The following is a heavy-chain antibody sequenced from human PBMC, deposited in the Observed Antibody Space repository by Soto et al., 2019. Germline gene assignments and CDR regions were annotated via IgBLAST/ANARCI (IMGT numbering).Heavy chain of an antibody. V-gene: IGHV4-31*03. CDR2: IYYSGST. CDR3: ARTKSYDILTGYYNPFDY. CDR1: GGSISSGGYY. Sequence: SSETLSLTCTVSGGSISSGGYYWSWIRQHPGKGLEWIGYIYYSGSTYYNPSLKSRVTISVDTSKNHFSLKLSSVTAADTAVYYCARTKSYDILTGYYNPFDYWGQGTLVTVSS. D-gene: IGHD3-9*01. J-gene: IGHJ4*02.